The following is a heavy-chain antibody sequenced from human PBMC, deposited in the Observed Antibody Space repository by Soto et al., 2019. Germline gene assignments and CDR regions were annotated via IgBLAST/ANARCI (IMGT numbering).Heavy chain of an antibody. V-gene: IGHV4-59*11. Sequence: SETLSLTCTVSGGSINSHFWSWIRQPPGKGLEWVGYVYHSGSADYNPSLKSRVTISLDASRTQFSLKLSSVTAADTAVYYCARVQSMGHRLWELLTPLAFDIWGQGTMVTVSS. CDR3: ARVQSMGHRLWELLTPLAFDI. CDR2: VYHSGSA. CDR1: GGSINSHF. D-gene: IGHD1-26*01. J-gene: IGHJ3*02.